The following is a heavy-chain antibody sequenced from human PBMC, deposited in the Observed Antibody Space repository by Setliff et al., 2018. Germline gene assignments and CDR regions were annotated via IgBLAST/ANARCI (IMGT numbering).Heavy chain of an antibody. CDR2: ISAQDGNT. D-gene: IGHD3-22*01. CDR3: AREGVDSRSSTDYRYYMDV. Sequence: ASVKVSCKASGYSFLSYGITWVRQAPGQGLEWMGWISAQDGNTIYAQNFQDRVTMTTDTSTSTAYMELRSLRSDDTAVYYCAREGVDSRSSTDYRYYMDVWGKGTTVTAP. V-gene: IGHV1-18*01. CDR1: GYSFLSYG. J-gene: IGHJ6*03.